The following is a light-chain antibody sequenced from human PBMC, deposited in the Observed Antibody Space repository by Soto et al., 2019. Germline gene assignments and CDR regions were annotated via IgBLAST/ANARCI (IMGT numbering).Light chain of an antibody. CDR1: QSVDSK. CDR3: QQTYSIPLT. Sequence: EIVMTQSPATLSVSPGERAIFSCRASQSVDSKLAWYQQKLGQAPRLLIYDASTRATGIPARFSGSGSGAEFTLTISSLQSEDFAIYYCQQTYSIPLTFGGGTKVDIK. CDR2: DAS. J-gene: IGKJ4*01. V-gene: IGKV3D-15*01.